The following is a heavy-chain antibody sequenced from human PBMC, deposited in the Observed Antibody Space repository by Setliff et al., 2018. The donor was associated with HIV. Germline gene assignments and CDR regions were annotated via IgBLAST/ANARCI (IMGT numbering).Heavy chain of an antibody. Sequence: SVKVSCKASGYTFTSFAMHWVRQAPGQRLEWMGGIIPIFGTANYAQKFQGRVTITADESTTTAYMELRSLTSDDTAMYYCARGACGGDSCYLMKYYFDHWGQGTLVTVSS. V-gene: IGHV1-69*13. D-gene: IGHD2-15*01. CDR2: IIPIFGTA. CDR3: ARGACGGDSCYLMKYYFDH. J-gene: IGHJ4*02. CDR1: GYTFTSFA.